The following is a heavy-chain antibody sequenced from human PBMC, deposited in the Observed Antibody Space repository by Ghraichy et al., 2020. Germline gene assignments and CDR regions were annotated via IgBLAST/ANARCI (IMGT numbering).Heavy chain of an antibody. CDR3: ARGRRYDILTGYSRRQYYFDY. J-gene: IGHJ4*02. D-gene: IGHD3-9*01. CDR1: GGSFSGYY. Sequence: SETLSLTCAVYGGSFSGYYWSWIRQPPGKGLEWIGEINHSGSTNYNPSLKSRVTISVDTSKNQFSLKLSSVTAADTAVYYCARGRRYDILTGYSRRQYYFDYWGQGTLVTVSS. CDR2: INHSGST. V-gene: IGHV4-34*01.